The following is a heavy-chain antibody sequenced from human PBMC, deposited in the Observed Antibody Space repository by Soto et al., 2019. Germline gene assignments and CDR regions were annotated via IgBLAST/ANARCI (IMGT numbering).Heavy chain of an antibody. V-gene: IGHV3-23*01. CDR2: ISGSGGST. Sequence: GGSLRLSCAASGFTFSSYAMSWVRQAPGKGLEWVSAISGSGGSTYYADSVKGRFTISRDNSKNTLYLQMNSLRAEDTAVYYCAKARKPPYYYYYYYMDVWGKGTTVTVSS. CDR3: AKARKPPYYYYYYYMDV. J-gene: IGHJ6*03. CDR1: GFTFSSYA.